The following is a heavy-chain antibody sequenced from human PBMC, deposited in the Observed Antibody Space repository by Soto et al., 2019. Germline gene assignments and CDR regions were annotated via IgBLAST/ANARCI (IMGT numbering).Heavy chain of an antibody. J-gene: IGHJ6*02. D-gene: IGHD3-10*01. V-gene: IGHV4-34*01. CDR1: GGSFSGYY. Sequence: SETLSLTCAVYGGSFSGYYWSWIRQPPGKGLEWIGEINHSGSTNYNPSLKSRVTISVDTSKNQFSLKLGSVTAADTAVYYCARGWYYYGSGSYVYYGMDVWGQGTTVTAP. CDR2: INHSGST. CDR3: ARGWYYYGSGSYVYYGMDV.